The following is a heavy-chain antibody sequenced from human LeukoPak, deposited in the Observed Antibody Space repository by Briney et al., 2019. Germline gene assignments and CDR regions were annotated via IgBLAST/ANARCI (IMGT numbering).Heavy chain of an antibody. Sequence: GGSLRLSCAASGFTFSSYEMNWVRQAPGKGLEWVSCISGSSDFIGYADSVKGRFTLSRDNAKNSLFLQMNSLRADDTAVYYCARGRGSSYGDPFDYWGQGTLVTVSS. V-gene: IGHV3-48*03. CDR1: GFTFSSYE. CDR3: ARGRGSSYGDPFDY. D-gene: IGHD5-18*01. CDR2: ISGSSDFI. J-gene: IGHJ4*02.